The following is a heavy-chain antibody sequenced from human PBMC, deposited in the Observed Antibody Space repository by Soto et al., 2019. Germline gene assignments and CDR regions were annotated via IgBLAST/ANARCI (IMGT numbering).Heavy chain of an antibody. J-gene: IGHJ4*02. V-gene: IGHV4-31*03. CDR2: IYHTGST. D-gene: IGHD7-27*01. CDR1: GDPVSSGSYY. Sequence: QVQLQESGPGLVQPSQTLSLTCSVSGDPVSSGSYYWTWVRQHPVKGLEWIGYIYHTGSTYYNPSLQSRLIMSIDTSNNQFSLHLYSVTAADTAVYFCAAKLGTTHYFDFWGQGSLVAVSS. CDR3: AAKLGTTHYFDF.